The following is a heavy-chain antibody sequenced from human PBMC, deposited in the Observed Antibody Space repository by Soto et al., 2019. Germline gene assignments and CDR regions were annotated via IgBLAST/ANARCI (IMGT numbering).Heavy chain of an antibody. CDR3: ASDRSLGSNWYYYLEA. J-gene: IGHJ4*02. Sequence: DVQLVESGGGLVQPGGSLRLSCTASGFTFSSRAMNWVRQFPGRGLEWVSYISSRSSNIDYADSVKGRFTVSRDNAKNSLYLQMDTLRDEDTAVYYCASDRSLGSNWYYYLEAWGQGTLGTVSS. D-gene: IGHD3-16*01. CDR2: ISSRSSNI. V-gene: IGHV3-48*02. CDR1: GFTFSSRA.